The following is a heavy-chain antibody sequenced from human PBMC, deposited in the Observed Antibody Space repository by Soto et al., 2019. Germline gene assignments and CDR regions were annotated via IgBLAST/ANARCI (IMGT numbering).Heavy chain of an antibody. D-gene: IGHD3-22*01. CDR3: AKQSYNYDFSGNRRGHDAFEV. V-gene: IGHV3-30*18. Sequence: QVQLVESGGGVVQPGRSLRLSCVTSGFSFSNYGMHWVRQAPGKGLEWVAGILYDGSYEYYADSVKGRVTISRDTSKKPLDHQMNTRRAEDTAGYYCAKQSYNYDFSGNRRGHDAFEVWGQGTMVTVSS. CDR1: GFSFSNYG. CDR2: ILYDGSYE. J-gene: IGHJ3*01.